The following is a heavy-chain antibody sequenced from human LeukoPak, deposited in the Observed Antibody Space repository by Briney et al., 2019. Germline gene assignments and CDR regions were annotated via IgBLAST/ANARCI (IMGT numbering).Heavy chain of an antibody. D-gene: IGHD3-16*02. CDR3: ARGGLYDYVWGSYRPLDY. J-gene: IGHJ4*02. V-gene: IGHV3-21*01. CDR1: GFTFSTYS. CDR2: ISSSSSYI. Sequence: GGSLRLSCAASGFTFSTYSMNWVRQAPGEGLEWVSSISSSSSYIYYADSVKGRFTISRDDAKNSLYLQMSSLRAEDSAMYYCARGGLYDYVWGSYRPLDYWGQGTLVTVSS.